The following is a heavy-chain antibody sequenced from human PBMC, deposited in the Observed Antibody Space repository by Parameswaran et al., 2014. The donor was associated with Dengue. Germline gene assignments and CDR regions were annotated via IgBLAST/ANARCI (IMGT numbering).Heavy chain of an antibody. CDR2: INHSGST. Sequence: WIRQSPGKGLEWIGEINHSGSTNYNPSLKSRVTISVDTSKNQFSLKLSSVTAADTAVYYCARGARGSGSYQLYYYYMDVWGKGTTVTVSS. J-gene: IGHJ6*03. D-gene: IGHD3-16*02. V-gene: IGHV4-34*01. CDR3: ARGARGSGSYQLYYYYMDV.